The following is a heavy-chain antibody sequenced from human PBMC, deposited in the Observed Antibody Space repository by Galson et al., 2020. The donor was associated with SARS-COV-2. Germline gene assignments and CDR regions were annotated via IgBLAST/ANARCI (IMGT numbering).Heavy chain of an antibody. CDR1: GFTFSDYY. CDR3: ASHRDYDSSGHDY. V-gene: IGHV3-11*03. CDR2: ISSSSSYT. J-gene: IGHJ4*02. Sequence: GESLKISCAASGFTFSDYYMSWFRQAPGKGLEWVSYISSSSSYTNYADSVKGRFTISRDNAKNSLYLQLNSLRAEDTAVYYCASHRDYDSSGHDYWGQGTLVTVSS. D-gene: IGHD3-22*01.